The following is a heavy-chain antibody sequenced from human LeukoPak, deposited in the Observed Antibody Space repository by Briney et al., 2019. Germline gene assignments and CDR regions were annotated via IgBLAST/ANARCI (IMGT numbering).Heavy chain of an antibody. Sequence: GGSLRLSCAASGFTLSVYWMHWVRHAPGQGLVWVSLIKSDGGSAMYADSVKGRFSISRDNAKNTLYQQMNSLRAEDTAVYFCARELASAAFDYWGQGTPVTVSS. CDR2: IKSDGGSA. D-gene: IGHD1-1*01. CDR1: GFTLSVYW. V-gene: IGHV3-74*03. CDR3: ARELASAAFDY. J-gene: IGHJ4*02.